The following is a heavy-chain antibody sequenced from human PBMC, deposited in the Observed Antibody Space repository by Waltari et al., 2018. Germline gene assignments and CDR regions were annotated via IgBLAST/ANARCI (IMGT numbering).Heavy chain of an antibody. D-gene: IGHD2-2*01. CDR2: IIPVFGTA. V-gene: IGHV1-69*01. CDR3: TTSSYCGTTTCYQYYGMDV. CDR1: GGSFSSYS. Sequence: QVRLVQSGAEVKQPGSSVQVSCKAFGGSFSSYSINWVRQAPGQGLEWMGGIIPVFGTANYAQKFQDRLAITADESTSTAYMELSSLRSEDTAAYYCTTSSYCGTTTCYQYYGMDVWGQGTTVTVSS. J-gene: IGHJ6*02.